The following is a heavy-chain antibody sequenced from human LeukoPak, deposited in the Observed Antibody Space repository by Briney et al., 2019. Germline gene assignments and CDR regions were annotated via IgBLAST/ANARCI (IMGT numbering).Heavy chain of an antibody. CDR3: ASSYYDSSGYSRFDP. CDR2: IYYSGST. CDR1: GGSISSSSYY. J-gene: IGHJ5*02. Sequence: PSETLSLTCTVSGGSISSSSYYWGWIRQPPGKGLEWIGSIYYSGSTYYNPSLKSRVTISVDTSKNQFSLELSSVTAADTAVYYCASSYYDSSGYSRFDPWGQGTLVTVSS. V-gene: IGHV4-39*01. D-gene: IGHD3-22*01.